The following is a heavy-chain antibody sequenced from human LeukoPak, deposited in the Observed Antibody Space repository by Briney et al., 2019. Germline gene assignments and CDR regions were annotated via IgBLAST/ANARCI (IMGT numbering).Heavy chain of an antibody. CDR2: MNPNSGGT. D-gene: IGHD3-10*01. Sequence: GASVKVSCKASGYTFTGYYLHWVRQAPGQGLEWMGWMNPNSGGTNYAQKFQGRVTMTRDTSISTAYMELSSLRSEDTAVYYCARVLVGYYGSGTLMWYYYYYMDVWGKGTTVTVSS. J-gene: IGHJ6*03. V-gene: IGHV1-2*02. CDR1: GYTFTGYY. CDR3: ARVLVGYYGSGTLMWYYYYYMDV.